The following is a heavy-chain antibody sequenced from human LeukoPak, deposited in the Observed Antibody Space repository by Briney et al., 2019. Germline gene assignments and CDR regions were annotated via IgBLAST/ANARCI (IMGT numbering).Heavy chain of an antibody. CDR3: ARGRSIAARRGSWFDP. CDR1: GYTFASYD. CDR2: MNPNSGNT. V-gene: IGHV1-8*03. J-gene: IGHJ5*02. D-gene: IGHD6-6*01. Sequence: ASVKVSCKASGYTFASYDINWVRQATGQGLEWMGWMNPNSGNTGYAQKFQGRVTITRNTSISTAYMELSSLRSEDTAVYYCARGRSIAARRGSWFDPWGQGTLVTVSS.